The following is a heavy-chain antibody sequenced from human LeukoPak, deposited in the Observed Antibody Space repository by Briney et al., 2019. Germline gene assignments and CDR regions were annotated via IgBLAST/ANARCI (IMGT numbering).Heavy chain of an antibody. CDR1: GGSISSYY. D-gene: IGHD3-22*01. V-gene: IGHV4-59*01. CDR3: AGEGFGYDSSGYPRGGNWFDP. CDR2: IYYSGST. Sequence: SETLSLTCTVSGGSISSYYWSWIRQPPGKGLEWIGYIYYSGSTNYNPSLKSRVTISVDTSKNQFSLKLSSVTAADTAVYYCAGEGFGYDSSGYPRGGNWFDPWGQGTLVTVSS. J-gene: IGHJ5*02.